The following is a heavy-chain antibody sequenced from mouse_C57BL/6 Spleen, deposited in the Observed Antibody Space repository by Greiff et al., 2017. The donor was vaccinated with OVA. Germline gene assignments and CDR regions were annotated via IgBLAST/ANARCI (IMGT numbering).Heavy chain of an antibody. V-gene: IGHV5-17*01. CDR2: ISSGSSTI. CDR1: GFTFSDYG. J-gene: IGHJ3*01. D-gene: IGHD2-4*01. CDR3: AREGDYEGFAY. Sequence: EVQLQESGGGLVKPGGSLKLSCAASGFTFSDYGMHWVRQAPEKGLEWVAYISSGSSTIYYADTVKGRFTISRDNAKNTLFLQMTSLRSEDTAMYYCAREGDYEGFAYWGQGTLVTVSA.